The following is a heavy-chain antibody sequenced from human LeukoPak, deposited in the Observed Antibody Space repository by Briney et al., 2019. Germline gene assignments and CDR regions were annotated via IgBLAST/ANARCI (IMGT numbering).Heavy chain of an antibody. J-gene: IGHJ4*02. CDR3: PRRGSHGGSDY. V-gene: IGHV5-51*01. CDR2: IYPGDSDT. CDR1: GYSFTSYW. D-gene: IGHD4-23*01. Sequence: GGSLQISCQGSGYSFTSYWIGWVGQMPGKGLEWMGIIYPGDSDTRYSPSFQGQVTISADHSSSTAYLQWSSLQASATAMYYCPRRGSHGGSDYWGQGTLVTVSS.